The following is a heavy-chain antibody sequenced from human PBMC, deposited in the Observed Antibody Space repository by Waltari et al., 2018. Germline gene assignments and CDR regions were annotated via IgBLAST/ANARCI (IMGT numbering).Heavy chain of an antibody. D-gene: IGHD3-3*01. Sequence: QVQLQQWGAGLLKPSETLSLTCAVYVGSFSGYYWSWIRQPPGKGLEWIGEINHSGSTNYNPSLKSRVTISVDTSKNQFSLKLSSVTAADTAVYYCARVYYDFWSGYYGDYWGQGTLVTVSS. J-gene: IGHJ4*02. V-gene: IGHV4-34*01. CDR2: INHSGST. CDR3: ARVYYDFWSGYYGDY. CDR1: VGSFSGYY.